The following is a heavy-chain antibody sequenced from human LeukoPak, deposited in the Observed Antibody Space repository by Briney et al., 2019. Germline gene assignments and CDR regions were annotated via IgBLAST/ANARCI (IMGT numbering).Heavy chain of an antibody. CDR1: GFTFSTYW. J-gene: IGHJ5*02. CDR3: ARGGFQNWFDP. D-gene: IGHD3-10*01. CDR2: ISSSGSAI. Sequence: GGSLRLSCSASGFTFSTYWMSWVRQAPGKGLEWVSYISSSGSAIYYADSVKGRFTISRDNAKNSLYLQMNSLRAEDTAVYYCARGGFQNWFDPWGQGTLVTVSS. V-gene: IGHV3-11*01.